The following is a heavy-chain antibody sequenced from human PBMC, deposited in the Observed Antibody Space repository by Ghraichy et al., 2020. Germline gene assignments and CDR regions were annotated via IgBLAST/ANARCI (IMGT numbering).Heavy chain of an antibody. J-gene: IGHJ3*02. CDR1: GGTFSSYA. V-gene: IGHV1-69*13. Sequence: SVKVSCKASGGTFSSYAIHWVRQAPGQGLEWMAGIIPIFGTANYAQKFQGRFTITADESTSTAYMELSSLRAEDTAVYYCARGHCTNGVCYSRDAFDIWGQGTILTVSS. D-gene: IGHD2-8*01. CDR2: IIPIFGTA. CDR3: ARGHCTNGVCYSRDAFDI.